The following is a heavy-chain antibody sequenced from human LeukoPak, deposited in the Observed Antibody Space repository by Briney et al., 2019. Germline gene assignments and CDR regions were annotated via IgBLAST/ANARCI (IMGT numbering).Heavy chain of an antibody. Sequence: GGCLRLSCAASVFTSSIYWMSCVRQAPGKGLEWVANIKQEGSEKYYVDSVKGRFTISRDNAKNSLYLQMNSLRDEDTAVYYCARRGDSSGWYEGLYYFDYWGQGTMVTVSS. J-gene: IGHJ4*02. CDR2: IKQEGSEK. V-gene: IGHV3-7*03. D-gene: IGHD6-19*01. CDR1: VFTSSIYW. CDR3: ARRGDSSGWYEGLYYFDY.